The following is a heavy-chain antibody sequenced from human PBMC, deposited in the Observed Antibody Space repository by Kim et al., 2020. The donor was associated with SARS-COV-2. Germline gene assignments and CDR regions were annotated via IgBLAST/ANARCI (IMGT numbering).Heavy chain of an antibody. CDR3: ARGRVVVVPAAKSYYGMDV. Sequence: SRVTISVDPSKNQFSLKLSSVTAADTAVYYCARGRVVVVPAAKSYYGMDVWGQGTTVTVSS. J-gene: IGHJ6*02. D-gene: IGHD2-2*01. V-gene: IGHV4-34*01.